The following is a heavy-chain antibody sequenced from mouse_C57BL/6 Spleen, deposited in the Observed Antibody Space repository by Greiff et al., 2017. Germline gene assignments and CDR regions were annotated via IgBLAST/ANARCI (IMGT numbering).Heavy chain of an antibody. CDR2: IDPSDSYT. Sequence: QVQLQQSGAELVKPGASVKLSCKASGYTFTSYWMQWVKQRPGQGLEWIGAIDPSDSYTNYNQKFKGKATLTVDTSSSTAYMQLSSLTSEDSAVYYCARGYAMDDWGQGTSVTVSS. CDR1: GYTFTSYW. J-gene: IGHJ4*01. V-gene: IGHV1-50*01. CDR3: ARGYAMDD.